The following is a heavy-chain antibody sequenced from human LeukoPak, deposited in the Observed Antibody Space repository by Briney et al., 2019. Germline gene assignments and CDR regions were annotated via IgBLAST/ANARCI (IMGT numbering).Heavy chain of an antibody. J-gene: IGHJ4*02. Sequence: GASVKVFCKDSGYTFTGCYMDWVRQAPGQGLEGMGWINPNSGGTNYAKKFLGRVTMTRDTSMSTAYMELRRLRSDDTAVYCCPRGVTADARVSSHGFNYWGQGTLVTVSS. CDR3: PRGVTADARVSSHGFNY. D-gene: IGHD2-21*02. CDR2: INPNSGGT. V-gene: IGHV1-2*02. CDR1: GYTFTGCY.